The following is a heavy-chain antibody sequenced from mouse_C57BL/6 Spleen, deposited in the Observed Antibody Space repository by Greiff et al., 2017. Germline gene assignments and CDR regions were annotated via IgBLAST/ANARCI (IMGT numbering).Heavy chain of an antibody. CDR1: GYAFSSSW. V-gene: IGHV1-82*01. J-gene: IGHJ1*03. D-gene: IGHD1-1*02. CDR3: ATRGGPSYWYFDV. CDR2: IYPGDGDT. Sequence: QVQLQQPGPELVKPGASVKISCKASGYAFSSSWMNWVKQRPGKGLEWIGRIYPGDGDTNYNGKFKGKATLTADKSSSTAYMQLSILTSEDSAVYFCATRGGPSYWYFDVWGTGTTVTVSS.